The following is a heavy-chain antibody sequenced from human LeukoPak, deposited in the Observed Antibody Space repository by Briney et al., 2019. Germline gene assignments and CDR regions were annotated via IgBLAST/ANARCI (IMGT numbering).Heavy chain of an antibody. CDR1: GGSFSGYY. CDR3: ARGRRGVTTHLQH. V-gene: IGHV4-34*01. Sequence: SETLSLTCAVYGGSFSGYYWSWIRQPPGKGLEWIGEINHSGSTNYNPSLKSRVTISVDTSKNQFSLKLSSVTAADTAVYYCARGRRGVTTHLQHWGQGTLVTVSS. J-gene: IGHJ1*01. CDR2: INHSGST. D-gene: IGHD4-17*01.